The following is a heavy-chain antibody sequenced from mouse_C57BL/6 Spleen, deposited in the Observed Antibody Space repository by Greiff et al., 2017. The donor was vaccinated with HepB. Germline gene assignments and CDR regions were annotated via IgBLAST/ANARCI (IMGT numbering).Heavy chain of an antibody. CDR3: AAYSNYVGPYYAMDY. CDR1: GYTFTSYW. V-gene: IGHV1-74*01. D-gene: IGHD2-5*01. Sequence: QVQLQQPGAELVKPGASVKVSCKASGYTFTSYWMHWVKQRPGQGLEWIGRIHPSDSDTNYNQKFKGKATLTVDKSSSTAYMQLSSLTSEDSAVYYCAAYSNYVGPYYAMDYWGQGTSVTVSS. CDR2: IHPSDSDT. J-gene: IGHJ4*01.